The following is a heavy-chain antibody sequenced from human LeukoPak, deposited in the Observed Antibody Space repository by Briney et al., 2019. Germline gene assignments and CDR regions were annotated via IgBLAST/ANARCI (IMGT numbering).Heavy chain of an antibody. CDR2: IIPIFGTA. CDR3: ATSPRRITIFGVVILTQKAVWFDP. V-gene: IGHV1-69*05. CDR1: GGTFSSYA. Sequence: SVKVSCKASGGTFSSYAISWVRQAPGQGLEWMGGIIPIFGTANYAQKFQGRVTITTDESTSTAYMELSSLRSEDTAVYYCATSPRRITIFGVVILTQKAVWFDPWGQGTLVTVSS. D-gene: IGHD3-3*01. J-gene: IGHJ5*02.